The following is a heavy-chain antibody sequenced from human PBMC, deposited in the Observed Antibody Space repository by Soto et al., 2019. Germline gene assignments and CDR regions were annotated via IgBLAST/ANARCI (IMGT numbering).Heavy chain of an antibody. D-gene: IGHD4-17*01. CDR2: ISGSGGGT. V-gene: IGHV3-23*01. J-gene: IGHJ4*02. CDR1: GFTFSSYA. Sequence: PGGSLRLSCAGSGFTFSSYAMIWVRQAPGQGLECVSAISGSGGGTYYADSVKGRFTISRDNSKNTLYLQMNSLRAEDTAVYYCAKERYGDYGWYFDYWGQGTLVTVFS. CDR3: AKERYGDYGWYFDY.